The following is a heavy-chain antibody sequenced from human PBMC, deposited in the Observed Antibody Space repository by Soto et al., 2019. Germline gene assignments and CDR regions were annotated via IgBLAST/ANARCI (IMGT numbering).Heavy chain of an antibody. Sequence: QVQLQESGPGLVKPSQTLSLTCTVSGGSISSGGYYXXWIRXHPGKGLEWIGYIYYSGSTYYNPSLKSRVTISVDTSKNQFSLKLSSVTAADTAVYYCARDRGGVGATFYFDYWGQGTLVTVSS. V-gene: IGHV4-31*03. CDR3: ARDRGGVGATFYFDY. CDR2: IYYSGST. CDR1: GGSISSGGYY. J-gene: IGHJ4*02. D-gene: IGHD1-26*01.